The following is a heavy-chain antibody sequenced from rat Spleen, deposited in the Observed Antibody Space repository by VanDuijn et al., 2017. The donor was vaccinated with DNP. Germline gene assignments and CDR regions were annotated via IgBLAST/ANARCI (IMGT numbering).Heavy chain of an antibody. J-gene: IGHJ2*01. D-gene: IGHD4-3*01. CDR2: ISPSGGST. V-gene: IGHV5-19*01. Sequence: EVQLVESGGGLVQPGRSLKLSCAASGFTFSNYGMHWIRQAPTKGLEWVASISPSGGSTYYRDSVKGRFTISRDNAKSTLYLQMNSLRSEDMATYYCARWNSGHFDYWGQGVMVPVSA. CDR1: GFTFSNYG. CDR3: ARWNSGHFDY.